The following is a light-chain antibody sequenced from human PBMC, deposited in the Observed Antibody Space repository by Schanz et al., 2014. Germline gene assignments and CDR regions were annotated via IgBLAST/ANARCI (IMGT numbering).Light chain of an antibody. V-gene: IGKV3D-20*02. J-gene: IGKJ4*01. CDR1: QSVTSSY. Sequence: GERATLSCRASQSVTSSYLAWYQQKPGPAPRLLIYGASSRATGIPDRFSGGGSGTDFTLTISSLEPEDFAVYYCQQRSNWPGLTFGGGTKVEIK. CDR2: GAS. CDR3: QQRSNWPGLT.